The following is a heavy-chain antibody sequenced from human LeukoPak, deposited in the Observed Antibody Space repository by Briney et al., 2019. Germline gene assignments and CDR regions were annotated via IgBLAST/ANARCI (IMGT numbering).Heavy chain of an antibody. D-gene: IGHD2-2*02. CDR2: ISGSGGST. CDR1: GFTLSSYA. Sequence: GGSLRLSCAASGFTLSSYAMSWVRQAPGKGLEWVSAISGSGGSTYYADSVKGRFTISRDNSKNTLYLQMNSLRAEDTAVYYCAKDRWTGLIVVVPAAIVDYWGQGTLVTVSS. J-gene: IGHJ4*02. CDR3: AKDRWTGLIVVVPAAIVDY. V-gene: IGHV3-23*01.